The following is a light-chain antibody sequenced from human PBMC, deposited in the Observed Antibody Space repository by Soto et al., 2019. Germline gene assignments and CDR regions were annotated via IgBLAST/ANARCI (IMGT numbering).Light chain of an antibody. V-gene: IGKV4-1*01. CDR2: WAS. CDR1: QSVLYSSNNKNY. CDR3: HQYFSPPLT. J-gene: IGKJ4*01. Sequence: DIVMTQSPDSLIVSLGERATINCKSSQSVLYSSNNKNYLAWYQRKPGQPPKLLIYWASTRQSGVPDRFSGSGSGTDFTLTISSLQAEDVAVYYCHQYFSPPLTFGGGTKVEIK.